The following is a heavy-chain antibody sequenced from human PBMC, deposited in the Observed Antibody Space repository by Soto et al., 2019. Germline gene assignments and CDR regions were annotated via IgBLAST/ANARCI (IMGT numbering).Heavy chain of an antibody. CDR2: INHSGST. D-gene: IGHD3-10*01. CDR1: GGSFSGYY. Sequence: SVTLSLTCGVYGGSFSGYYWSWIRQPPGKGMEWIGEINHSGSTNYNPSLKSRVTISVATSKNQFSLKLSSVTAADTAVYYCARLGYGSGSYYSPQSRGGRRNYYYYMDDWGKGTTVNVAS. J-gene: IGHJ6*03. V-gene: IGHV4-34*01. CDR3: ARLGYGSGSYYSPQSRGGRRNYYYYMDD.